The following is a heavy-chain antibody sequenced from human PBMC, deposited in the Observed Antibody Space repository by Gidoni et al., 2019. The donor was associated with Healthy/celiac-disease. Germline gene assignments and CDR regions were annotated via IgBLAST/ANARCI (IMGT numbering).Heavy chain of an antibody. V-gene: IGHV4-34*01. D-gene: IGHD3-3*01. Sequence: QVQLQQWGAGLLKPSETLSLTCAVDGGSFSGYYWSWIRQPPGKGLEWIGEINHSGSTNYNPSLKSRVTISVDTSKNQFSLKLSSVTAADTAVYYCARGFFWSSKGAWFDPWGQGTLVTVSS. CDR1: GGSFSGYY. J-gene: IGHJ5*02. CDR3: ARGFFWSSKGAWFDP. CDR2: INHSGST.